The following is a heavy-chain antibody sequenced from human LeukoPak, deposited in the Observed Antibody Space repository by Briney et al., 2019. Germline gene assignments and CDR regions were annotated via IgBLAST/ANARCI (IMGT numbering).Heavy chain of an antibody. Sequence: GGSLRLSCAASGFTVSSNYMSWVRQAPGKGLEWVSIIYSGGSTYYADSVKGRFTISRDNSKNTLHLQMNSLRAEDTAVYYCAREDRYSSGWYYFDYWGQGTLVTVSS. CDR3: AREDRYSSGWYYFDY. CDR1: GFTVSSNY. J-gene: IGHJ4*02. D-gene: IGHD6-19*01. V-gene: IGHV3-66*01. CDR2: IYSGGST.